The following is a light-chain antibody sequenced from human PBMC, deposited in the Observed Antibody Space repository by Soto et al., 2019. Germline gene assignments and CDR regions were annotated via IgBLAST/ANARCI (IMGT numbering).Light chain of an antibody. CDR2: GNS. J-gene: IGLJ3*02. CDR1: SSNIGAGYD. CDR3: QSYDSSLSGSWV. V-gene: IGLV1-40*01. Sequence: QPVLTQSPSVSGAPGQRVTISCTGSSSNIGAGYDVHWYQQLPGTAPKLLIYGNSNRPSGVPDRFSGSKSGTSASLAITGLQAEDEADYYCQSYDSSLSGSWVFGGGTQLTVL.